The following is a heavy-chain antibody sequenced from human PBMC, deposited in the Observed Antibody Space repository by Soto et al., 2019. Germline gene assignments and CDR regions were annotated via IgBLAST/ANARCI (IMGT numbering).Heavy chain of an antibody. CDR1: GGTFSSYA. D-gene: IGHD3-10*01. Sequence: QVQLVQSGADVKKPGSSVKVSCKASGGTFSSYAISWVRQAPGQGLEWMGGIIPVFGTAHYAQQFQGRVTITADRSTSTAYMDLRSLRSDDTAVYYCARGLGELAYYYGMDVWGQGTTVTVSS. CDR2: IIPVFGTA. J-gene: IGHJ6*02. CDR3: ARGLGELAYYYGMDV. V-gene: IGHV1-69*06.